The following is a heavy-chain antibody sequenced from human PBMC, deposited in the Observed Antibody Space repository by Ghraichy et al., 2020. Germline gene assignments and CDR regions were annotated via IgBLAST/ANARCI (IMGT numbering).Heavy chain of an antibody. CDR2: ISSSSSYI. CDR3: ARGGRGGYCSGGSCYVYD. CDR1: GFTFSSYS. J-gene: IGHJ4*02. V-gene: IGHV3-21*01. Sequence: GSLRLSCAASGFTFSSYSMNWVRQAPGKGLEWVSSISSSSSYIYYADSVKGRFTISRDNAKNSLYLQMNSLRAEDTAVYYCARGGRGGYCSGGSCYVYDWGQGTLVTVSS. D-gene: IGHD2-15*01.